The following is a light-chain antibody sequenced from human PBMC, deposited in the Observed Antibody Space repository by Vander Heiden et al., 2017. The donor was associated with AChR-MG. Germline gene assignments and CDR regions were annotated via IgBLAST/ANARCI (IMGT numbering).Light chain of an antibody. Sequence: EIVLTQSPGTLSLSPGERATLSCRASQSVNSNYLAWFQQKPGQAPRLLIYAASSRATGIPDRFSGSGSGTDFTLTISRLEPEDFAVYYFQQSETSPYTFGQGTKMEIK. CDR3: QQSETSPYT. CDR1: QSVNSNY. CDR2: AAS. J-gene: IGKJ2*01. V-gene: IGKV3-20*01.